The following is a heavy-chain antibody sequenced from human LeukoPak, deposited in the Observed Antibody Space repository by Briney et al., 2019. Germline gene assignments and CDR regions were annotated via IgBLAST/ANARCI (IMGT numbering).Heavy chain of an antibody. CDR3: ARDLHFIAAAGMNRVMGYFDL. J-gene: IGHJ2*01. Sequence: ASVKVSCKASGYTFTSYAMHWVRQAPGQRLEWMGWINAGNGNTKYSQKFQGRVTITRDTSASTAYMELSSLRSEDTAVYYCARDLHFIAAAGMNRVMGYFDLWGRGTLVTVSS. CDR1: GYTFTSYA. CDR2: INAGNGNT. D-gene: IGHD6-13*01. V-gene: IGHV1-3*01.